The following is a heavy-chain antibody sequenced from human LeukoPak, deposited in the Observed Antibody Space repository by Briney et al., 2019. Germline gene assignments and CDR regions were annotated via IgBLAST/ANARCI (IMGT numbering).Heavy chain of an antibody. CDR2: IIPIFGTT. Sequence: SVKVSCKASGGTFSSYAISWVRQAPGQGLEWMGGIIPIFGTTSYAQKFQGRVTITADGSTTTAYMELSSLRYEDTAVYYCASIGSSAYIPFDYWGQGTLVTVSS. D-gene: IGHD3-22*01. CDR3: ASIGSSAYIPFDY. CDR1: GGTFSSYA. V-gene: IGHV1-69*13. J-gene: IGHJ4*02.